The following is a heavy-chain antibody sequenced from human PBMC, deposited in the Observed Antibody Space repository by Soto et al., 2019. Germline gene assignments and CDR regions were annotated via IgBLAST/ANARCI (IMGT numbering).Heavy chain of an antibody. V-gene: IGHV4-31*03. J-gene: IGHJ4*02. CDR3: AGGPSSGVYHS. D-gene: IGHD3-22*01. CDR1: GGSVSSGGFY. Sequence: QVQLQESGPGLVKPSQTLSLTCTVSGGSVSSGGFYWSWIRRHPGKGLEWIGYIFHSGNTYYNPSLKRRATMSEDTSKNQFSLKLTSVTAADTAVYYCAGGPSSGVYHSWGQGTQVIVSS. CDR2: IFHSGNT.